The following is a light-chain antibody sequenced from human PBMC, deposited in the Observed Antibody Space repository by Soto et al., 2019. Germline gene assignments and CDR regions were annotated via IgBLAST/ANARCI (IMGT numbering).Light chain of an antibody. Sequence: DIVMTQSPDSLAVSLGERATINCKSSQSVLYSSNNKNYLAWYQQKPGQPPELLIYWASARESGVPDRFSGSGSVTDFTLTISSLQAEDAAVYYCQQYYTTPLTFGGGTKVEIK. J-gene: IGKJ4*01. CDR2: WAS. CDR3: QQYYTTPLT. CDR1: QSVLYSSNNKNY. V-gene: IGKV4-1*01.